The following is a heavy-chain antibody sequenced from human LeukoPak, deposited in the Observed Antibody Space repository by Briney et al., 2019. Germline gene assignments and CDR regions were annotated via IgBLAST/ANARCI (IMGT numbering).Heavy chain of an antibody. CDR2: IKQDGSEK. Sequence: GGSLRLSCAASGFSFNTYWMSWVRQAPRKGLEWVANIKQDGSEKYYVDSVKGRFTISRDNAKNSLYLQMNSLRAEDTAVYYCVREYYDISGYYYGCSDYWGQGTLVIVFS. D-gene: IGHD3-22*01. CDR1: GFSFNTYW. V-gene: IGHV3-7*01. J-gene: IGHJ4*02. CDR3: VREYYDISGYYYGCSDY.